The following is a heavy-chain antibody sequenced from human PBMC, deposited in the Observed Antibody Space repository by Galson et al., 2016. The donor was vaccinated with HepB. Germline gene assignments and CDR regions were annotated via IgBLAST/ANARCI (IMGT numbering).Heavy chain of an antibody. Sequence: SVKVSCKASGNTFTGYYMHWVRQAPGQGLEWMGWINPNSGGTNYAQKVQGRVTMTRDTSINTAYMKLSGLRSDDTAVYYCTRDKATGPIRYLEWDYFDLWGQGTLLTVSS. V-gene: IGHV1-2*02. CDR3: TRDKATGPIRYLEWDYFDL. D-gene: IGHD3-3*01. J-gene: IGHJ4*02. CDR1: GNTFTGYY. CDR2: INPNSGGT.